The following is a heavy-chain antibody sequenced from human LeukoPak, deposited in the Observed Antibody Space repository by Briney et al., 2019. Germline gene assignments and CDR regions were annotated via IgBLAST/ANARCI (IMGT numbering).Heavy chain of an antibody. CDR2: IYYSGST. V-gene: IGHV4-59*08. Sequence: SETLSLTCTVSGGSISSYYWSWIRQPPGKGLEWIGYIYYSGSTNYNPSLKSRVTISVDTSKNQFSLKLISVTAADTAVYYCARQLYPADAFDIWGQGTMVTVSS. CDR3: ARQLYPADAFDI. CDR1: GGSISSYY. J-gene: IGHJ3*02. D-gene: IGHD2-8*01.